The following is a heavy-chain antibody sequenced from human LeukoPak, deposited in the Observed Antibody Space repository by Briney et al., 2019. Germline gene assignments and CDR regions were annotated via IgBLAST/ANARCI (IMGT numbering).Heavy chain of an antibody. CDR1: GGTFNSYA. CDR3: ARGPGGDYAPFDY. CDR2: IIPILVIA. V-gene: IGHV1-69*04. D-gene: IGHD3-16*01. J-gene: IGHJ4*02. Sequence: SAEVSCKASGGTFNSYAISWVRPAPGQGLEWVGRIIPILVIANYAQKFQGRVTITADKSTSTAYMELSSLRSEDTAVYDCARGPGGDYAPFDYWGQGTLVTVSS.